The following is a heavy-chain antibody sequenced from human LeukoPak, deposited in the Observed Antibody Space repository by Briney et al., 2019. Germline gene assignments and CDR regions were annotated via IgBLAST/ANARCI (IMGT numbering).Heavy chain of an antibody. CDR1: GFTFSSYG. V-gene: IGHV3-30*18. Sequence: PGGSLRLSCAASGFTFSSYGMHWVRQAPGKGLERVAVISYDGSNKYYADSVKGRFTISRDNSKNTLYLQMNSLRAEDTAVYYCAKESLPSSGWYGGAFDIWGQGTMVTVSS. D-gene: IGHD6-19*01. CDR3: AKESLPSSGWYGGAFDI. CDR2: ISYDGSNK. J-gene: IGHJ3*02.